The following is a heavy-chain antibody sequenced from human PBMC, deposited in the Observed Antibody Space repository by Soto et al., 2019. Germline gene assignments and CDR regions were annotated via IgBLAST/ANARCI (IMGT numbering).Heavy chain of an antibody. Sequence: SETLSLTCAVSGGSISSSNWWSWVRQPPGKGLEWIGEIYHSGSTNYNPSLKSRVTISVDKSKNQFSLKLSSVTAADTAVYYCARAESVKWELPRYYFDYWGQGTLVTVSS. J-gene: IGHJ4*02. V-gene: IGHV4-4*02. CDR2: IYHSGST. CDR1: GGSISSSNW. D-gene: IGHD1-26*01. CDR3: ARAESVKWELPRYYFDY.